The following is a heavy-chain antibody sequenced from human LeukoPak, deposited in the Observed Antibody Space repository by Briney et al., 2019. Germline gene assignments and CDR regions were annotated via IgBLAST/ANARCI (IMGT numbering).Heavy chain of an antibody. V-gene: IGHV3-23*01. CDR2: ISGSGGST. CDR3: AKLSQDSGLGYDFWSGYYADYYYYGMDV. D-gene: IGHD3-3*01. J-gene: IGHJ6*02. Sequence: PGGSLRLSCAASGFTFSSYAMSWVRQAPGKGLEWVSAISGSGGSTYYADSVKGRFTISRDNSKNTLYLQMNSLRAEDTAVYYCAKLSQDSGLGYDFWSGYYADYYYYGMDVWGQGTTVTASS. CDR1: GFTFSSYA.